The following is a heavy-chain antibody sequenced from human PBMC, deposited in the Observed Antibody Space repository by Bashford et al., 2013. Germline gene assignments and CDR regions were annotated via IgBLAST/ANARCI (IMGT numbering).Heavy chain of an antibody. Sequence: SVKVSCKASGGTFSSYAISWVRQAPGQGVVVEWEGSSLLFGYSKLTHRSSRARVTITADESTSTAYMELSSLRSEDTAVYYCARAGPAAAGSDPKIWYYWAEGTLVTVSS. CDR2: SSLLFGYS. CDR1: GGTFSSYA. J-gene: IGHJ4*02. V-gene: IGHV1-69*13. D-gene: IGHD6-13*01. CDR3: ARAGPAAAGSDPKIWYY.